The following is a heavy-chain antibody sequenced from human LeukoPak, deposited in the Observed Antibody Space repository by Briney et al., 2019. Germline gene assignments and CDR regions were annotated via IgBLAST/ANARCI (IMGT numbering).Heavy chain of an antibody. CDR1: GYTFDNYG. D-gene: IGHD3-3*01. J-gene: IGHJ4*02. Sequence: ASVKVSCKASGYTFDNYGISWVRQAPGQGLEWMGWISGYNRNTKYAQRLHGRVIITTDTSTSTVYMELRSLRSDDTAIYYCARDGLRSEWSYFDYWGQGTLVTVSS. V-gene: IGHV1-18*01. CDR2: ISGYNRNT. CDR3: ARDGLRSEWSYFDY.